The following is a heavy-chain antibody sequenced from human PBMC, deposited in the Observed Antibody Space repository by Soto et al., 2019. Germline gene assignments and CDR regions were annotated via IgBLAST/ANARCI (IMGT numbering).Heavy chain of an antibody. Sequence: ETQLLESGGGVVQPGGSLRLSCAASGFTFSSYWMSWVRQAPGKGLEWVANIKQDGSEKYYVDSVKGRLTISSDNAKNSLYLQMNSLRAEDTAVYYCARVYYGDYPPDYFDNWGQGTLVTVSS. CDR2: IKQDGSEK. V-gene: IGHV3-7*03. CDR1: GFTFSSYW. CDR3: ARVYYGDYPPDYFDN. J-gene: IGHJ4*02. D-gene: IGHD4-17*01.